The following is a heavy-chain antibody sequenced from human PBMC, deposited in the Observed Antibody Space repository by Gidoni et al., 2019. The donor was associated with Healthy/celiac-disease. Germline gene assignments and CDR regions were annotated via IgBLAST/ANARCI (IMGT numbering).Heavy chain of an antibody. CDR1: GGSFSGYY. J-gene: IGHJ4*02. Sequence: QVQLQQWGAGLLKPSETLSLTCAVYGGSFSGYYWSWIRQPPGKGLEWIGEINHSGSNNYNPSRKSRVTISVDKSKNQFSLKLSSVTAADTAVYYCAGQWLLNGGYWGQGTLVTVSS. D-gene: IGHD6-19*01. CDR2: INHSGSN. V-gene: IGHV4-34*01. CDR3: AGQWLLNGGY.